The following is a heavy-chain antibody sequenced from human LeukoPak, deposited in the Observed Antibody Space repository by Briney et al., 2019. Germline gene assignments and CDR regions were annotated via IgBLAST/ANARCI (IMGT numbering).Heavy chain of an antibody. D-gene: IGHD2-2*01. Sequence: SETLSLTCTVSGGSISSYYWSWIRQPPGKGLEWIGYIYYSGSTNYNPSLKSRVTISVDTSKNQFSLRLTSVTAADTAVYYCVRDFCSRTTCWGYDYWGQGTLVTVFS. CDR3: VRDFCSRTTCWGYDY. V-gene: IGHV4-59*12. CDR2: IYYSGST. J-gene: IGHJ4*02. CDR1: GGSISSYY.